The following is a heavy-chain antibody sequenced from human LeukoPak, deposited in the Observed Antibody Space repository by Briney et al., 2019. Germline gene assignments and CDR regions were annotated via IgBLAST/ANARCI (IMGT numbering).Heavy chain of an antibody. Sequence: MPSETLSLTCTVSGGSISSYYWSWIRQPPGKGLEWIGYIYYSGSTNYNPSLKSRVTISVDTSKNQFSLELSSVTAADTAVYYCARDDNWNRAFDIWGQGTMVTVSS. CDR1: GGSISSYY. D-gene: IGHD1-1*01. J-gene: IGHJ3*02. V-gene: IGHV4-59*01. CDR3: ARDDNWNRAFDI. CDR2: IYYSGST.